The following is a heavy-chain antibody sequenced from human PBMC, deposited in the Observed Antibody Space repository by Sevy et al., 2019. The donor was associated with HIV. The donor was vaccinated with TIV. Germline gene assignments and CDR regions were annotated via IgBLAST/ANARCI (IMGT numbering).Heavy chain of an antibody. J-gene: IGHJ4*02. D-gene: IGHD2-2*01. CDR1: GLTFSSYA. V-gene: IGHV3-23*01. CDR2: ISGSGGST. Sequence: GGSLRLSCAASGLTFSSYAMSWVRQAPGKGLEWVSAISGSGGSTYYADSVKGRFTISRDNSKNTLYLQMNSLRAEDTAVYYCAKDLGHCSSTSCYAGYFDYWGQGTLVTVSS. CDR3: AKDLGHCSSTSCYAGYFDY.